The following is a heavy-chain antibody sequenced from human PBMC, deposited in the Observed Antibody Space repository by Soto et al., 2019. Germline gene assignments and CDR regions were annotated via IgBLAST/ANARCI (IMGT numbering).Heavy chain of an antibody. CDR3: ARDIGAAAGYNWFDP. CDR1: GGTFSSYA. Sequence: VKVSCKASGGTFSSYAISWVRQAPGQGLEWMGGIIPIFGTANYAQKFQGRVTITADESTSTAYMELSSLRSEDTAVYYCARDIGAAAGYNWFDPWGQGTLVTVSS. D-gene: IGHD6-13*01. J-gene: IGHJ5*02. CDR2: IIPIFGTA. V-gene: IGHV1-69*13.